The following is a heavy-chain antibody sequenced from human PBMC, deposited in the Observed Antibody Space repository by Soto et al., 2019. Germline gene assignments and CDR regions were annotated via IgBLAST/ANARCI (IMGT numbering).Heavy chain of an antibody. CDR1: GGYIRGSC. Sequence: PSETLCLTCAADGGYIRGSCWSWIRPPPGKGLGWIGEINDSGSTKYNPSLKSRATISVATSKNQSSLSVSSVTAADTAVYFCARNGYDTSNNHFDPWSQGTLVTVSS. J-gene: IGHJ5*02. V-gene: IGHV4-34*01. CDR3: ARNGYDTSNNHFDP. D-gene: IGHD3-22*01. CDR2: INDSGST.